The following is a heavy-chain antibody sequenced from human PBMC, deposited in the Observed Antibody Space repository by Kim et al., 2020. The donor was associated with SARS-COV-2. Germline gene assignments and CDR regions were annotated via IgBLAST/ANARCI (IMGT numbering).Heavy chain of an antibody. J-gene: IGHJ6*01. CDR2: IWNDGSTK. V-gene: IGHV3-33*01. Sequence: GGSLRLSCAASGFTFSSYGMHWVRQAPGKGLEWVAVIWNDGSTKYSDAFEDGRSTTSRNTYKTPLFLKMNRLGAEATAVYYAGRYTRDYYGIDVWGQGT. CDR3: GRYTRDYYGIDV. D-gene: IGHD2-2*02. CDR1: GFTFSSYG.